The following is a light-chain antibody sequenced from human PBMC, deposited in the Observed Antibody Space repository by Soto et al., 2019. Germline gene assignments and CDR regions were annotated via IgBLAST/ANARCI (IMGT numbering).Light chain of an antibody. J-gene: IGKJ1*01. CDR3: QQHNSYWT. CDR2: KAS. Sequence: IQMTQSPSTLSASVGDRVTITCRASQTISTWLAWYQQKPGRAPKLLIYKASSLESGVPSRFSGSGYGTEFTLTISSLQPDDFATYHCQQHNSYWTFGQGTKVDIK. V-gene: IGKV1-5*03. CDR1: QTISTW.